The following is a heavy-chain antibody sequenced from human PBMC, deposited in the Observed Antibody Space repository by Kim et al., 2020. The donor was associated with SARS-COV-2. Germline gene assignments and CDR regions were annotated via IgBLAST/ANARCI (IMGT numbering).Heavy chain of an antibody. V-gene: IGHV3-21*01. Sequence: GGSLRLSCAASGFTFSSYSMNWVRQAPGKGLEWVSSISSSSSYIYYADSVKGRFTISRDNAKNSLYLQMKSLRAEDTAVYYCARVQSKGYDYVWGSYRPTLYFDYWGQGTLVTVSS. CDR1: GFTFSSYS. CDR3: ARVQSKGYDYVWGSYRPTLYFDY. CDR2: ISSSSSYI. J-gene: IGHJ4*02. D-gene: IGHD3-16*02.